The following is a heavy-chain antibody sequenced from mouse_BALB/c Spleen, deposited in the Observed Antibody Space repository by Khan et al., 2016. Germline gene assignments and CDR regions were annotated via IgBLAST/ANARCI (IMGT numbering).Heavy chain of an antibody. D-gene: IGHD2-14*01. Sequence: QVQLQQSGAELVRPGSSVKISCKASGYAFSGYWMNWVKQRPGQGLEWIGQIYPGDGDTNYNGKFKGKATLTADKSYSTAYMQLSSLTSEDSAVYFCARGTPFASWVQGTLVTFSA. J-gene: IGHJ3*01. CDR2: IYPGDGDT. CDR3: ARGTPFAS. V-gene: IGHV1-80*01. CDR1: GYAFSGYW.